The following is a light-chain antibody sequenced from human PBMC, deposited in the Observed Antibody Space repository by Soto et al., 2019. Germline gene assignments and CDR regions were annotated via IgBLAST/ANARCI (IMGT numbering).Light chain of an antibody. CDR1: QDISSY. V-gene: IGKV1-8*01. CDR2: AAS. Sequence: AIRMTQSPSSLSASTGDRVTITCRASQDISSYLAWYQQKPGTAPKLLIYAASTLRSGVPSRFSGSGSGTDFTLTINCLQSEDFATYYCQQYYSYPPFTFGPGTKVDIK. J-gene: IGKJ3*01. CDR3: QQYYSYPPFT.